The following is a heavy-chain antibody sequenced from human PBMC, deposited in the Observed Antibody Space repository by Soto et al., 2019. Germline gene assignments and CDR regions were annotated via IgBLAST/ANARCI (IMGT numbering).Heavy chain of an antibody. J-gene: IGHJ6*03. CDR2: ISAYNGNT. CDR1: GPTFTSSV. D-gene: IGHD1-7*01. V-gene: IGHV1-18*01. Sequence: ASAKVPCQASGPTFTSSVIIWVRHAPGQVLEWMGWISAYNGNTNYAQKLQGRVTMTTDTSTSTAYMELRSLRSDDTAVYYCAREGTGSTGGGAYYYYMDVWGKGTTVTVSS. CDR3: AREGTGSTGGGAYYYYMDV.